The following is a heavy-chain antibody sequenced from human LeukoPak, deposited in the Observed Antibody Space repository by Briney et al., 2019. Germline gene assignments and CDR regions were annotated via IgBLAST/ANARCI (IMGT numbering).Heavy chain of an antibody. Sequence: SVKVSCKASGGTFSGYAISWVRQAPGQGLEWMGRIIPIFGTANYAQKFQGRVTITADKSTSTAYMELSSLRSEDTAVYYCARSPGYSSGWYYFDYWGQGTLVTVSS. J-gene: IGHJ4*02. V-gene: IGHV1-69*06. CDR3: ARSPGYSSGWYYFDY. D-gene: IGHD6-19*01. CDR2: IIPIFGTA. CDR1: GGTFSGYA.